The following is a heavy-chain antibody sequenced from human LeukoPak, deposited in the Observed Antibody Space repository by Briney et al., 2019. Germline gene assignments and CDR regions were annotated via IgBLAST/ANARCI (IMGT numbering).Heavy chain of an antibody. Sequence: ASVKVSCKASGYTFTSYYMHWVRQAPGQGLEWMGIINPSGGSTSYAQKFQGRVTMTRDMSTSTVYMELSSLRSEDTAVYYCARDPTNTSGRYAYFDYWGQGALVTVSS. J-gene: IGHJ4*02. CDR1: GYTFTSYY. CDR2: INPSGGST. CDR3: ARDPTNTSGRYAYFDY. V-gene: IGHV1-46*01. D-gene: IGHD6-19*01.